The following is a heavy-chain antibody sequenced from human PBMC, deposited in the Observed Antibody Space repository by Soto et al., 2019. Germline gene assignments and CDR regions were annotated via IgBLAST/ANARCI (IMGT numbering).Heavy chain of an antibody. D-gene: IGHD5-12*01. CDR1: GVTISTYY. V-gene: IGHV4-59*01. CDR2: NYHSGTT. CDR3: VTEEYTGYGQAIDH. J-gene: IGHJ4*02. Sequence: SETLSLTCAVSGVTISTYYWSWIRQPPGKGLEWIGYNYHSGTTNYNPSLKSRVTISVDTSKNQFSLRLTSVTAADTAIYYCVTEEYTGYGQAIDHWGQGTLVTVSS.